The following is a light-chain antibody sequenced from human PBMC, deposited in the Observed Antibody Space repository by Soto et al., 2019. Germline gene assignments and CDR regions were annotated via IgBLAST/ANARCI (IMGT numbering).Light chain of an antibody. V-gene: IGKV1-5*01. CDR3: QQYNGYPRT. Sequence: DNQMTQSPSTLSASVGDRVTITGLASQSVSVCLTWYQQKPGKAPKFLISEASSLERGVPSRFSGSGSGTEFTLTISGMQPDDFASYYCQQYNGYPRTFSQGTMVDIK. CDR1: QSVSVC. CDR2: EAS. J-gene: IGKJ1*01.